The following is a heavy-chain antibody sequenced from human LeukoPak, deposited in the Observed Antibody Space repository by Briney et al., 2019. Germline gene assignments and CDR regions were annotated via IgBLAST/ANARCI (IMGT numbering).Heavy chain of an antibody. D-gene: IGHD3-22*01. Sequence: PGGSLRLSRAASGFTFSSYAVSWVRQAPGKGLEWVSAISGSGGSTYYADSVKGRFTISRDNSKNTLYLQMNSLRAEDTAVYYCARDSNYYDSSGYYPNYYYYHMDVWGKGTTVTVSS. J-gene: IGHJ6*03. V-gene: IGHV3-23*01. CDR3: ARDSNYYDSSGYYPNYYYYHMDV. CDR2: ISGSGGST. CDR1: GFTFSSYA.